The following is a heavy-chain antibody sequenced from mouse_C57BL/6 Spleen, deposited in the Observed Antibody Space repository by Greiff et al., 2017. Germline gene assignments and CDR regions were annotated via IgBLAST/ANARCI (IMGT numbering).Heavy chain of an antibody. CDR3: ARNYGSSYDFMDY. CDR2: IDPSDSET. J-gene: IGHJ4*01. V-gene: IGHV1-52*01. CDR1: GYTFTSYW. D-gene: IGHD1-1*01. Sequence: QVHVKQPGAELVRPGSSVKLSCKASGYTFTSYWMHWVKQRPIQGLEWIGNIDPSDSETHYNQKFKDKATLTVDESSSTAYMQLSSLTSEDSAVYYCARNYGSSYDFMDYWGQGTSVTVSS.